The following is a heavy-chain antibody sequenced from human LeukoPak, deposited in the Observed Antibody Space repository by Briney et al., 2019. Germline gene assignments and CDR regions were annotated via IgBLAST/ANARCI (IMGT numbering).Heavy chain of an antibody. V-gene: IGHV4-39*01. CDR3: ATSSLYYYYYGMDV. CDR2: IYYSGST. D-gene: IGHD6-13*01. CDR1: GGSISSSSYY. J-gene: IGHJ6*02. Sequence: SETLSLTCTVSGGSISSSSYYWGWIRQPPGKGLEWIGSIYYSGSTYYNPSLKSRVTLSVDTSKNQFSLKLSSVTAADTAVYYCATSSLYYYYYGMDVWGQGTTVTVSS.